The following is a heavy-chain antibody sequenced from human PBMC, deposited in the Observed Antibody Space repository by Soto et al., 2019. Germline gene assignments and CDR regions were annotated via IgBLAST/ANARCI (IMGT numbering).Heavy chain of an antibody. J-gene: IGHJ3*02. CDR2: IYSGGST. D-gene: IGHD3-16*01. CDR3: ARDTSTVVAVWGGGSFDI. CDR1: GFTVSSNY. Sequence: PGGSLRLSCAASGFTVSSNYMSWVRQAPGKGLEWVSVIYSGGSTYYADSVKGRFTISRDNSKNTLYLQMNSLRAEDTAVYYCARDTSTVVAVWGGGSFDIWGQGTMVTVSS. V-gene: IGHV3-66*01.